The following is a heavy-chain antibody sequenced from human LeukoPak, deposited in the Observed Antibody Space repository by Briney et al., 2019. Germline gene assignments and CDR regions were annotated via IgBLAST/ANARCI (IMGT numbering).Heavy chain of an antibody. D-gene: IGHD3-10*01. CDR3: ARDTRITAGVNDY. CDR1: GYTFTNYG. J-gene: IGHJ4*02. CDR2: ISAYSGDT. Sequence: GASVKVSCKASGYTFTNYGISWVRQAPGQGLEWMGWISAYSGDTNFAQKLQGRVTMSTDTSTNTAHMELRSLRSDDTAMYYCARDTRITAGVNDYWGQGTLVTVSS. V-gene: IGHV1-18*01.